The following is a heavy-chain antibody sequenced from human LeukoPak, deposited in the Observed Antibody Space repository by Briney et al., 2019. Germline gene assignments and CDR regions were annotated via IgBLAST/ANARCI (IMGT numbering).Heavy chain of an antibody. Sequence: ASVKVSCKAPGYTFTGYYMHWVRQAPGQGLEWMGRINPNRGDTNYAQKFQGRVTMTRDTSISTAYMELSRLRSDDTAVYYCARDREGGEWERYYFDYWGQGTLVTVSS. J-gene: IGHJ4*02. CDR3: ARDREGGEWERYYFDY. CDR2: INPNRGDT. CDR1: GYTFTGYY. D-gene: IGHD1-26*01. V-gene: IGHV1-2*06.